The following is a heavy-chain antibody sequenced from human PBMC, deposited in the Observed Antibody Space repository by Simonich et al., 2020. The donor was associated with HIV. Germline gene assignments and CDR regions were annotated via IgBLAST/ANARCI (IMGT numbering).Heavy chain of an antibody. Sequence: QVQLQQWGAGLLKPSETLSLTCAVYGGSFSGYYWSWIRQPPGKGLEWIGEINPSVSTNYNPSRKSRVTISVDTSKNQFSLKLSSVTAADTAVYYCARGFYQRLYYFDYWGQGTLVTVSS. J-gene: IGHJ4*02. D-gene: IGHD2-2*01. V-gene: IGHV4-34*01. CDR3: ARGFYQRLYYFDY. CDR1: GGSFSGYY. CDR2: INPSVST.